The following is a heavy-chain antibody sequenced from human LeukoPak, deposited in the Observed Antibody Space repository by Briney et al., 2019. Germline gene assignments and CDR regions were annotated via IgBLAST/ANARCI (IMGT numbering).Heavy chain of an antibody. J-gene: IGHJ4*02. CDR2: IYSGGST. CDR1: GFTFSSNY. D-gene: IGHD6-19*01. V-gene: IGHV3-53*01. Sequence: GGSLRLSCAASGFTFSSNYMSWVRQAPGKGLEWVSVIYSGGSTYYADSVKGRFTIPRDNSKNTLYLQMNSLRAEDTAVYYCARESGSGWYTVDYWGQGTLVTVSS. CDR3: ARESGSGWYTVDY.